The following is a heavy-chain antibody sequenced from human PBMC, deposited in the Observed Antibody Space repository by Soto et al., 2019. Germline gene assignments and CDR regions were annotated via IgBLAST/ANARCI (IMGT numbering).Heavy chain of an antibody. CDR1: GFTFSNYA. D-gene: IGHD6-13*01. J-gene: IGHJ4*02. V-gene: IGHV3-23*01. CDR2: IIETGGIT. CDR3: SKSPRKNMAAGRDLGLFDY. Sequence: EVQLLDSGGDLVQPGGSLRLSCAASGFTFSNYAMSWVRQAPGKGLEWVSSIIETGGITNYADSVKGRFTISRDNSKNIRYPHMISLRAEDTAVYFWSKSPRKNMAAGRDLGLFDYWGQGPLVTVSS.